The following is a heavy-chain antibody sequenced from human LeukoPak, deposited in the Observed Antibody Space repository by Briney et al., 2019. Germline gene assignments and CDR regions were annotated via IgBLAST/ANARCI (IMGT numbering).Heavy chain of an antibody. Sequence: SETLSLTCTVSGGSISSSPYYWGWIRQPPGKGPEWIGSIYYSGSTYYNPSLKSRVTISVDTSKNQFSLNLSSVTAADTAVYYCARRRRERAYKDAFDIWGQGTMVTVSS. CDR3: ARRRRERAYKDAFDI. CDR2: IYYSGST. J-gene: IGHJ3*02. CDR1: GGSISSSPYY. V-gene: IGHV4-39*01. D-gene: IGHD5-24*01.